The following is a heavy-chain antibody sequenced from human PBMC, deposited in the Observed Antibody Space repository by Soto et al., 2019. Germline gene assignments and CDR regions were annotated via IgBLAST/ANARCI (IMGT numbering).Heavy chain of an antibody. Sequence: QVQLVQSGAEVKKPGASVKVSCKASGYTFTGYAMHWVRQAPGQSLEWMGWINAGNGNTKYSQKFQGRVTITRDTSAMTADMELRSMRAEDTAVYYCAIVSGYYYWDYWGQGTLVTVPS. CDR2: INAGNGNT. CDR1: GYTFTGYA. J-gene: IGHJ4*02. V-gene: IGHV1-3*01. D-gene: IGHD3-22*01. CDR3: AIVSGYYYWDY.